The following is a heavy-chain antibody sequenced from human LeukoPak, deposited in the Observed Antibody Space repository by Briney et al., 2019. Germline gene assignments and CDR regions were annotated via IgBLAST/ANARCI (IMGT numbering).Heavy chain of an antibody. J-gene: IGHJ1*01. Sequence: PGGSLRLSCAASGFTFSSYWMHWVRQAPGKGLVWVLRIKSDGSTNYADSVKGRFTISRDNAKNTLSLQMNSLRAEDTGVYYCARAPSEICGYYPEYFRHWGQGTLVTVSS. CDR1: GFTFSSYW. CDR2: IKSDGST. CDR3: ARAPSEICGYYPEYFRH. V-gene: IGHV3-74*01. D-gene: IGHD3-22*01.